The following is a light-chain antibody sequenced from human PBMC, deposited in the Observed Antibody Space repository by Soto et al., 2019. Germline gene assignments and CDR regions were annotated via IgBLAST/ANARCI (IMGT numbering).Light chain of an antibody. CDR2: TTS. V-gene: IGKV1-39*01. CDR1: QTIAMY. J-gene: IGKJ2*01. Sequence: DIQMTQSPASLSASVGDRVTITCRASQTIAMYVNWFQQKPGKAPKPLSYTTSSLQSGVPPRFSGSGSETDFTLTISRLQPEDSATYYCQQSFTTPYTCGQGTKLEIK. CDR3: QQSFTTPYT.